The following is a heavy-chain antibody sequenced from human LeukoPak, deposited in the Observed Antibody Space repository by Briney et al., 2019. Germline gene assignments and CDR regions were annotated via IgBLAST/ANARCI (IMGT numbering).Heavy chain of an antibody. CDR1: GFTFSSYE. V-gene: IGHV3-48*03. J-gene: IGHJ4*02. CDR2: ISSGGSTI. Sequence: GGSLRLSCAASGFTFSSYEMNWVRQAPGKGLEWVSYISSGGSTIYQADSVKGRFTISRDNAKNSLYLQMNSLRVEGTAVYYRAREPFDSWGQGTLVTVSS. CDR3: AREPFDS.